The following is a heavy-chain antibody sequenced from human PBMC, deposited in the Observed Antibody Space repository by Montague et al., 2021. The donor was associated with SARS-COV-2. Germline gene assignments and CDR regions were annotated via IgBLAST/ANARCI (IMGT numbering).Heavy chain of an antibody. D-gene: IGHD3-10*01. J-gene: IGHJ4*02. Sequence: SETLSLTCTVSGGSITTTSYYWGWIRQPPGKGLEWIGYIFYFGDVXYNPSLRSRVTISVDTSNNQFSLRLSSVTAADTAKYYCARVGNYLGFYWSQGTLVTVSS. CDR1: GGSITTTSYY. CDR3: ARVGNYLGFY. CDR2: IFYFGDV. V-gene: IGHV4-61*05.